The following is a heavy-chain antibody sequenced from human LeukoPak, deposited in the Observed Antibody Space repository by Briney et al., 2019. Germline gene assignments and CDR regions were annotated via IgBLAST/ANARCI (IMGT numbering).Heavy chain of an antibody. Sequence: SETLSLTCRVSGGSISSYYWSWIRQAPGKGLEWIGYIYYSGSTKYSPSLKSRVTISLDTSKNQLSLKLSSVTAADTAMYYCARGTLYSGWSYYFDYWGQGSQVTVSS. V-gene: IGHV4-59*12. J-gene: IGHJ4*02. CDR1: GGSISSYY. CDR3: ARGTLYSGWSYYFDY. CDR2: IYYSGST. D-gene: IGHD6-19*01.